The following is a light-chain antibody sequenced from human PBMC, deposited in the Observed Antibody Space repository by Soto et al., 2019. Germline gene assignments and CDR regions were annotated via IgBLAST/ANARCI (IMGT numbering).Light chain of an antibody. CDR1: SSNIGAGYD. V-gene: IGLV1-40*01. Sequence: QCVLTQPPSVSGAPGQRVTISCTGSSSNIGAGYDVHWYQHLPGTAPKLLIHTNVNRLSGVPDRFSGSKSDTSASLAITGLLAEDEADYYCQSYDSSLSAVVLGGGTKLTVL. CDR2: TNV. J-gene: IGLJ2*01. CDR3: QSYDSSLSAVV.